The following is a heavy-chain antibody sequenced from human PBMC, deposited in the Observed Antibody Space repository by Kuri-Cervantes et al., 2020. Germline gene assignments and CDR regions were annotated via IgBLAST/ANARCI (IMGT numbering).Heavy chain of an antibody. V-gene: IGHV3-23*01. CDR3: ASVARPLGY. CDR2: ISGSGGST. CDR1: GFTFSSYA. Sequence: GESLKTSCAASGFTFSSYAMSWVRQAPGKGLEWVSAISGSGGSTYYADSVKGRFTISRDNSKNTLYLQMNSLRAEDTAVYYCASVARPLGYWGQGTLVTVSS. D-gene: IGHD6-6*01. J-gene: IGHJ4*02.